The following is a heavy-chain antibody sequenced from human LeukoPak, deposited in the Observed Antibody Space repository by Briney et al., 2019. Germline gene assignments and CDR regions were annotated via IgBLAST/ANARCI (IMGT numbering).Heavy chain of an antibody. J-gene: IGHJ6*03. CDR2: IIPILGIA. CDR1: GGTFSSYA. D-gene: IGHD6-6*01. V-gene: IGHV1-69*04. CDR3: ARGGPAARPEYYYYYMDV. Sequence: ASVKVSCKASGGTFSSYAISWVRQAPGQGLEWMGRIIPILGIANYAQKFQGRVTITADKSTSTAYMELSSLRSEDTAVYYCARGGPAARPEYYYYYMDVWGKGTTVTVSS.